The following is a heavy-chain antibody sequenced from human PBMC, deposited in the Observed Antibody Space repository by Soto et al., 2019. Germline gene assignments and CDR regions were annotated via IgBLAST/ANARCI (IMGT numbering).Heavy chain of an antibody. D-gene: IGHD3-3*01. J-gene: IGHJ6*03. Sequence: QVQLVESGGGVVQPGRSLRLSCAASGFTFSSYGMHWVRQAPGKGLEWVAVISYDGSNKYYADSVKGRFTISRDNSKNTLYLQMNSLRAEDTAVYYCAKDGYYDFWSGYSPYYYYYMDVWGKGTTVTVSS. CDR1: GFTFSSYG. V-gene: IGHV3-30*18. CDR3: AKDGYYDFWSGYSPYYYYYMDV. CDR2: ISYDGSNK.